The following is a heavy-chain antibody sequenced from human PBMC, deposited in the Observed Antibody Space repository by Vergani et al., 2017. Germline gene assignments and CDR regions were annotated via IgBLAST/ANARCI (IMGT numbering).Heavy chain of an antibody. J-gene: IGHJ4*02. CDR2: ISSSGSTI. V-gene: IGHV3-48*03. Sequence: EVQLVESGGGLVQPGGSLRLSCAASGFTFSSYEMNWVRQAPGKGLEWVSYISSSGSTIYYADSVKGRFTISRDNAKNSLYLQMNSLRAEDTAVYYCARDSGYDSHFPDYWGQGTLVTVSS. CDR3: ARDSGYDSHFPDY. CDR1: GFTFSSYE. D-gene: IGHD5-12*01.